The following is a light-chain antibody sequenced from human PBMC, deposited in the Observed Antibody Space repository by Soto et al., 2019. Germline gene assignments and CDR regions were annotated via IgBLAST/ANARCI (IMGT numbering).Light chain of an antibody. CDR1: QNIGTY. V-gene: IGKV3-11*01. Sequence: EIVLTQSTATLPLSQEWGATLSCRASQNIGTYLAWYQQKGGQAPRLVIFDASSRASGIPARFSGSGSGTDFTLTISSLEPEDFAVYYCQQRSNWPPITFGQGTRLEIK. CDR3: QQRSNWPPIT. J-gene: IGKJ5*01. CDR2: DAS.